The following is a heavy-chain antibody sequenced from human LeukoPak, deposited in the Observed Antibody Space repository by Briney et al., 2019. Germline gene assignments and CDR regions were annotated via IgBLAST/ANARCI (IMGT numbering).Heavy chain of an antibody. Sequence: GGSLRLSCAASGFTFSSYGMSWVRQAPGKGLEWVAIISHDGSNEYYADSVKGRFTISRDNSKNTLYLQMNSLRAEDTAVYYCASVDTAMVGGDYWGQGTLVTVSS. CDR3: ASVDTAMVGGDY. D-gene: IGHD5-18*01. CDR2: ISHDGSNE. V-gene: IGHV3-30*03. CDR1: GFTFSSYG. J-gene: IGHJ4*02.